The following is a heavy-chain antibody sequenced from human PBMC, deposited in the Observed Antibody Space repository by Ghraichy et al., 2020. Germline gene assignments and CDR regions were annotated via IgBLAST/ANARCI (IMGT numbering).Heavy chain of an antibody. CDR1: GFTFSSYS. CDR2: ISSSSSTI. Sequence: GGSLRLSCAASGFTFSSYSMNWVRQAPGKGLEWVSYISSSSSTIYYADSVKGRFTISRDNAKNSLYLQMNSLRDEDTAVYYCARGYYDFWSGYHEYYFDYWGQGTLVTVSS. D-gene: IGHD3-3*01. V-gene: IGHV3-48*02. CDR3: ARGYYDFWSGYHEYYFDY. J-gene: IGHJ4*02.